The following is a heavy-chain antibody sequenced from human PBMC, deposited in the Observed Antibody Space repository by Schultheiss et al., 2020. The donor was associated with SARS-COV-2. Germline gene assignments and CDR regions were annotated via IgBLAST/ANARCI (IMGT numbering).Heavy chain of an antibody. CDR2: IYPGDSDT. CDR3: ARDKEAHYYDSSLPY. V-gene: IGHV5-51*01. CDR1: GYSFTSYW. D-gene: IGHD3-22*01. J-gene: IGHJ4*02. Sequence: GGSLRLSCKGSGYSFTSYWIGWVRQMPGKGLEWMGIIYPGDSDTRYSPSFQGQVTISADKSISTAYLQWSSLKASDTAIYYCARDKEAHYYDSSLPYWGQGTLVTVSS.